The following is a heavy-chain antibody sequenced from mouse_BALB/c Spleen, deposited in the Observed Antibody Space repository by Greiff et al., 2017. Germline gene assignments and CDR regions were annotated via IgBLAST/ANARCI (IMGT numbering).Heavy chain of an antibody. J-gene: IGHJ4*01. V-gene: IGHV3-2*02. D-gene: IGHD2-4*01. CDR3: ARGRSIYYDYDGAMDY. CDR2: ISYSGST. CDR1: GYSITSDYA. Sequence: EVKLQESGPGLVKPSQSLSLTCTVTGYSITSDYAWNWIRQFPGNQLEWMGYISYSGSTSYNPSLKSRISITRDTSKNQFFLQLNSVTTEDTATYYCARGRSIYYDYDGAMDYWGQGTSVTVSS.